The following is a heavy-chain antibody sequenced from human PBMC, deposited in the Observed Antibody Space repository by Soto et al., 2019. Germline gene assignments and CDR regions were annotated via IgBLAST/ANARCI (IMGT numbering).Heavy chain of an antibody. CDR2: IYYSGST. CDR1: GGSISSGGYY. Sequence: LSLTCTVSGGSISSGGYYWSWIRQHPGKGLEWIGYIYYSGSTYYNPSLKGRVTISVDTSKNQFSLKLSSVTAADTAVYYCARKFTVTTGFDYWGQGTLVTVSS. CDR3: ARKFTVTTGFDY. D-gene: IGHD4-4*01. V-gene: IGHV4-31*03. J-gene: IGHJ4*02.